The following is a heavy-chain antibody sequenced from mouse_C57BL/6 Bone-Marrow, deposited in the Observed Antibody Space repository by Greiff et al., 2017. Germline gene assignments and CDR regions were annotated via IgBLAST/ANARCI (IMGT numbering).Heavy chain of an antibody. J-gene: IGHJ1*03. CDR1: GYTFTSYG. Sequence: QVQLQQSGAELARPGASVKLSCKASGYTFTSYGISWVKQRTGQGLEWIGEIYPRSGNTYYNEKFKGKATLTADKSSSTAYMELRSLTSEDSAVYFGAKANLLWYWYFDVWGTGTTVTVSS. D-gene: IGHD2-1*01. CDR3: AKANLLWYWYFDV. V-gene: IGHV1-81*01. CDR2: IYPRSGNT.